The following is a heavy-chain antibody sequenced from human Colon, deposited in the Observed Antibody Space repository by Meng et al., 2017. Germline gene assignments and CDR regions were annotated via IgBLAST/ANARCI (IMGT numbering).Heavy chain of an antibody. D-gene: IGHD1-26*01. CDR2: LSSRGNT. V-gene: IGHV4-39*07. CDR1: DDSLKNDNYF. CDR3: AGGPWELDY. J-gene: IGHJ4*02. Sequence: ESGPGLVRTSDTPPLTCNVTDDSLKNDNYFWAWVRQPPGKGLEWIGTLSSRGNTYYNPSLNSRVTISVDTSNNQFSLTLSSVTAADTAVYYCAGGPWELDYWGQGTLVTVSS.